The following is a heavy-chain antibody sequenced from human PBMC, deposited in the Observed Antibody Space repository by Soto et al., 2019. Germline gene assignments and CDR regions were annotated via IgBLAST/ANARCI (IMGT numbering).Heavy chain of an antibody. D-gene: IGHD2-2*01. Sequence: SETLSLTCAVYGGSVSSNKWWSWVRQPPGKGLEWIGEIYHSGSTNYNPSLKSRVTISLDKSKNQFSLKLTSVTAADSAVYYCARDDHIVVVPTSLGPMDVWGQGTTVTVSS. CDR3: ARDDHIVVVPTSLGPMDV. CDR2: IYHSGST. J-gene: IGHJ6*02. CDR1: GGSVSSNKW. V-gene: IGHV4-4*02.